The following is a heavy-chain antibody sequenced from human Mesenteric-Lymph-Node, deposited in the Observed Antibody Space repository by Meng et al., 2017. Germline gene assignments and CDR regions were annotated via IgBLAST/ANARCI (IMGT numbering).Heavy chain of an antibody. J-gene: IGHJ4*02. CDR1: GGSISSSTYY. Sequence: QLQLQESGPGLVKPSENLSLICTASGGSISSSTYYWGWIRQPPGKGLEWIGSIYYSGRTYYNPSLKSRVTMSVDTSKNQFSLKLSSVTAADTAVYYCARLWFGERPPDYWGQGTLVTVSS. CDR3: ARLWFGERPPDY. V-gene: IGHV4-39*01. D-gene: IGHD3-10*01. CDR2: IYYSGRT.